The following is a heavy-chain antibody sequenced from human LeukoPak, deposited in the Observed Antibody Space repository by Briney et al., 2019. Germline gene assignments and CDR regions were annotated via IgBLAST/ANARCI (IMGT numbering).Heavy chain of an antibody. D-gene: IGHD3-9*01. CDR2: ISASGDST. CDR1: GFTFSSYA. J-gene: IGHJ4*02. V-gene: IGHV3-23*01. CDR3: AKGDPPTYYDILTGQDY. Sequence: GGSLRLSCAASGFTFSSYAMSWVRQAPGKGLEWVSGISASGDSTKYADSVKGRFSISRDNSKNMLYLQLNSLRAEDTAVYYCAKGDPPTYYDILTGQDYWGQGTLVTVSS.